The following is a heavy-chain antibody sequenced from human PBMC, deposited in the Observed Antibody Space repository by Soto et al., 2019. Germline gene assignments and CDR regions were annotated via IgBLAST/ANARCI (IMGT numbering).Heavy chain of an antibody. Sequence: PGGSLRLSCAASGFTFSSSAMHWVRQAPGTGLEWVAVISYDGSNKYYADSVKGRFTISRDNSKNTLYPQMNSLRAEDTAVYYCARVLHGYSSSWYFGMDVWGQGTTVTVSS. CDR3: ARVLHGYSSSWYFGMDV. CDR1: GFTFSSSA. D-gene: IGHD6-13*01. J-gene: IGHJ6*02. V-gene: IGHV3-30-3*01. CDR2: ISYDGSNK.